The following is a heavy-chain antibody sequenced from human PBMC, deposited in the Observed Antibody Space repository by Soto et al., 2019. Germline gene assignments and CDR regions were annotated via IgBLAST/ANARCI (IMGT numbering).Heavy chain of an antibody. J-gene: IGHJ5*02. D-gene: IGHD1-26*01. CDR3: AREGGSINGFDP. Sequence: EVQLVESGGGLVQPGGSLRLSCAASGFTFSSYSMNWVRPAPGKGLEWVSYINSSSSTIYYADSVKGRFTFSRDNAKNSLYRQMNSLRDEDKAVYYCAREGGSINGFDPWGQGTLVTVSS. CDR1: GFTFSSYS. V-gene: IGHV3-48*02. CDR2: INSSSSTI.